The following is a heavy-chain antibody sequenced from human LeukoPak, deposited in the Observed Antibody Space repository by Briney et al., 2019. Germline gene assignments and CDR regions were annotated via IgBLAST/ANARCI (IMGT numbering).Heavy chain of an antibody. CDR3: VRLGTHSGSYPFDY. D-gene: IGHD1-26*01. J-gene: IGHJ4*02. V-gene: IGHV1-69*04. CDR1: GGTFSSYA. Sequence: SVKVSCKASGGTFSSYAISWVRQAPGQGLEWMGRIIPMIGIPNYARNFQGRVTITADDSTSTAYMELSSLRSEDTAVYYCVRLGTHSGSYPFDYWGQGTQVTVSS. CDR2: IIPMIGIP.